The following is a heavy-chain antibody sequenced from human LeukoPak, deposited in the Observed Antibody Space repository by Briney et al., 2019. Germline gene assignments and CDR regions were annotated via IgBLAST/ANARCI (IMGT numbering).Heavy chain of an antibody. J-gene: IGHJ4*02. D-gene: IGHD2-8*02. Sequence: GGSLRLSCSASGFTFNSYAIHWVRQAPGKGLEYVSSIGTNGISTYYADSVTGRFTISRDNSKNSLYLQMSSLRAEVTAVYYCVKGQEVVYAPTFDYWGQGTLVTVSS. CDR2: IGTNGIST. CDR3: VKGQEVVYAPTFDY. V-gene: IGHV3-64D*09. CDR1: GFTFNSYA.